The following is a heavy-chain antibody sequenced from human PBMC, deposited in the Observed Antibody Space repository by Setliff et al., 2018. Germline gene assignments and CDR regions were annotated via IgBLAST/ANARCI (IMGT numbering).Heavy chain of an antibody. CDR1: GDTSTTYA. Sequence: ASVKVSCKASGDTSTTYAIHWVRQAPGQGLEWMGWINAGNGNIRYSQNFQGRVTITRDTSASTAYMELSSLTSEDTAVYYCARLGGSSTSGGFYYFYYYMDVWGKGTTVTVSS. CDR3: ARLGGSSTSGGFYYFYYYMDV. D-gene: IGHD2-2*01. J-gene: IGHJ6*03. V-gene: IGHV1-3*01. CDR2: INAGNGNI.